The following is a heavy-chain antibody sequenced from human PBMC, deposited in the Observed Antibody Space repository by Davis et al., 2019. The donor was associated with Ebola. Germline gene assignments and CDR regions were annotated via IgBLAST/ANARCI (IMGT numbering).Heavy chain of an antibody. D-gene: IGHD3-9*01. CDR1: GYTFTSYG. Sequence: ASVKVSCKSSGYTFTSYGLVWVRQAPGLGLEWMGWISGFNTNTNFAQKFQGRVTVSKDTSTNTACMDLRSLTSDDTAIYYCARAPNYDVLTGTSSYYFDYWGQGTLVTVSS. V-gene: IGHV1-18*04. CDR3: ARAPNYDVLTGTSSYYFDY. CDR2: ISGFNTNT. J-gene: IGHJ4*02.